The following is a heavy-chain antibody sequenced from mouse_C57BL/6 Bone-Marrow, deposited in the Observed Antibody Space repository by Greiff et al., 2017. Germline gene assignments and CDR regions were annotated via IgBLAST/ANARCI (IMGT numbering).Heavy chain of an antibody. Sequence: QVQLQQSGPGLVQPSQSLSITCTVSGFSLTSYGVHWVRQSPGKGLEWLGVIWSGGSTDYNAAFISRLSISKDNSKSQVFFKMNSLQADDTAIYYCARSIYYDYDGNFDVWGTGTTVTVSS. CDR1: GFSLTSYG. D-gene: IGHD2-4*01. CDR3: ARSIYYDYDGNFDV. V-gene: IGHV2-2*01. J-gene: IGHJ1*03. CDR2: IWSGGST.